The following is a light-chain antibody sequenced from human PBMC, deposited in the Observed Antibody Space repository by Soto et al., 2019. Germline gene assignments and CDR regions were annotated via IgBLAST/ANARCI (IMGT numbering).Light chain of an antibody. CDR2: DVT. J-gene: IGLJ2*01. CDR1: SSDVGGYKY. V-gene: IGLV2-14*01. Sequence: QSVLTQPASVSGSPGQSIAISCTGTSSDVGGYKYVSWYQQHPGKAPKLMIYDVTDRPSGVSNRFSGSKSGNTASLTISGLQPEDEADYFCSSYTSANTLVFGGGTQLTVL. CDR3: SSYTSANTLV.